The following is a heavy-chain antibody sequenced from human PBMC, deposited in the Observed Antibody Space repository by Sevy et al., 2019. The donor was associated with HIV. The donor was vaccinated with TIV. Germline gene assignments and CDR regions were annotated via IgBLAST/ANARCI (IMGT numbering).Heavy chain of an antibody. D-gene: IGHD3-3*01. V-gene: IGHV3-53*01. J-gene: IGHJ5*02. CDR3: ARVRYDFWSGYYTGENNWFDP. Sequence: GGSLRLSCAASGFTVSSNYMSWVHQAPGKGLEWVSVIYSGGSTYYADSVKGRFTISRDNSKNTLYLQMNSLRAEDTAVYYCARVRYDFWSGYYTGENNWFDPWGQGTLVTVSS. CDR2: IYSGGST. CDR1: GFTVSSNY.